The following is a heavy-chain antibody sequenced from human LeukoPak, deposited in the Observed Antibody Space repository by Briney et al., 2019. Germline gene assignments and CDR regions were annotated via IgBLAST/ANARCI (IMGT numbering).Heavy chain of an antibody. D-gene: IGHD1-7*01. V-gene: IGHV3-33*06. CDR3: AKARVVELDAFDI. Sequence: PGRSLRLSCAASGFTFSSYGMHWVRQAPGKGLEWVAVIWYDGSKKYYADSVKGRFTISRDNSKNTLYLQMNSLRAEDTAVYYCAKARVVELDAFDIWGQGTMVTVSS. J-gene: IGHJ3*02. CDR2: IWYDGSKK. CDR1: GFTFSSYG.